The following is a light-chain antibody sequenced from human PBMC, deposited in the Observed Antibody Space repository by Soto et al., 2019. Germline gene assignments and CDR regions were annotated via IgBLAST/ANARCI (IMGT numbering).Light chain of an antibody. J-gene: IGKJ2*01. V-gene: IGKV4-1*01. Sequence: DIVMTQSPDSLAVSLGERATINCKSSQSVFYSSNNKNYLAWYQQKPGQPPKLLIYWASTRESGVPDRFSGSGSGTDFTLTIISLQAEDVAVYYCQQYYGIPYTFGQGTKLEIK. CDR1: QSVFYSSNNKNY. CDR3: QQYYGIPYT. CDR2: WAS.